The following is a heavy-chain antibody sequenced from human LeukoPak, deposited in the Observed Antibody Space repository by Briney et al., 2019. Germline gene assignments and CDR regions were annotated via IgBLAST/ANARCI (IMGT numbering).Heavy chain of an antibody. J-gene: IGHJ6*02. Sequence: GGSLRLSCEASGCTFRIYWMSWVRQAPGKGLEWVANIKHDGSEKYYVDSVKGRFTISRDNAKNSLYLQMNSLRAEDTAVYYCARDYFYPMDVWGQATTVTVSS. CDR3: ARDYFYPMDV. CDR1: GCTFRIYW. V-gene: IGHV3-7*04. CDR2: IKHDGSEK.